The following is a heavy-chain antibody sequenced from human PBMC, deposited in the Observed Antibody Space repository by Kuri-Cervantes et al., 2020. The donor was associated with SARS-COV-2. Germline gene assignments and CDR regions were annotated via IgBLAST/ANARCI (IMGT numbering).Heavy chain of an antibody. Sequence: GGSLRLSCAASGFTFSSYGMHWVRQAPGKGLEWVAFIRYDGSNKYYADSVNGRFTISRDNAKNSLFLQMNSLRADDTAVYYCARGGEDFVQETRNWFEPWGRGTQATVSS. CDR2: IRYDGSNK. CDR3: ARGGEDFVQETRNWFEP. V-gene: IGHV3-30*02. CDR1: GFTFSSYG. D-gene: IGHD2-8*01. J-gene: IGHJ5*02.